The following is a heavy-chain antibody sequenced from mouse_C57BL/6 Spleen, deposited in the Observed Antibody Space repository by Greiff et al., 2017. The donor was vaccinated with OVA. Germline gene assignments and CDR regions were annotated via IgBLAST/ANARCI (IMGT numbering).Heavy chain of an antibody. CDR2: INPNNGGT. Sequence: EVQLQQSGPELVKPGASVKISCKASGYTFTDYYMNWVKQSHGKSLEWIGDINPNNGGTSYNQKFKGKATLTVDKSSSTAYMELRSLTSEDSAVYYCARWGKGYYFDYWGQGTTLTVSS. CDR3: ARWGKGYYFDY. D-gene: IGHD1-3*01. J-gene: IGHJ2*01. V-gene: IGHV1-26*01. CDR1: GYTFTDYY.